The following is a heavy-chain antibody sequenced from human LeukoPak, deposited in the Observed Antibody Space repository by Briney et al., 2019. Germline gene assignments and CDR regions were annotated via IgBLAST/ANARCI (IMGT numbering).Heavy chain of an antibody. V-gene: IGHV3-33*01. CDR3: ARDYDRSGYYPGCFDY. Sequence: GRSLRLSCAASGFTFSSYGMHWVRQAPGKGLEWVAAIWYDGSNKYYADSVKGRFTISRDHSKNTLYLQINNLRAKNTAVYYSARDYDRSGYYPGCFDYWGQGTLVTVSS. D-gene: IGHD3-22*01. CDR1: GFTFSSYG. CDR2: IWYDGSNK. J-gene: IGHJ4*02.